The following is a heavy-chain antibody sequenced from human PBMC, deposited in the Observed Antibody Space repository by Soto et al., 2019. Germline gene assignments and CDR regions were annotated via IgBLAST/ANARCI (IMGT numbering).Heavy chain of an antibody. Sequence: GESLKISCKASGYRISSYWINWVRQMPGKGLEWMGRIDPSDSYTTYSPSFQGHVTFSVDKSINSAYLQWSSLQASDTAMYYCAGLPRGFVPVDPPDYWGQGTLVIVSS. CDR1: GYRISSYW. D-gene: IGHD5-12*01. V-gene: IGHV5-10-1*01. CDR3: AGLPRGFVPVDPPDY. J-gene: IGHJ4*02. CDR2: IDPSDSYT.